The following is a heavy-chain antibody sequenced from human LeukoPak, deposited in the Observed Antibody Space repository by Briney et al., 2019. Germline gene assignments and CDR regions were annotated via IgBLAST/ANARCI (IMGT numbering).Heavy chain of an antibody. CDR3: ARGRTGDLILAIAY. Sequence: GGSLRLSCAAAGFTVSRNFMNWVRQAPGKGLESVSVIYSGGSTLYADSVKGRFTSARAHYKHTLYLKMHSLRDEATAVYSCARGRTGDLILAIAYWGQGTVVTVSS. J-gene: IGHJ4*02. V-gene: IGHV3-53*01. D-gene: IGHD7-27*01. CDR2: IYSGGST. CDR1: GFTVSRNF.